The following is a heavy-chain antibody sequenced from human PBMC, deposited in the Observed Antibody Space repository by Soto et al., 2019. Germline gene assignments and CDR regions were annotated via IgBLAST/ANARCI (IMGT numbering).Heavy chain of an antibody. V-gene: IGHV3-33*01. Sequence: GGSLRLSCAASGFTFGTYAMHWVRQAPGKGLEWVAVIYYDGSNRYYGDAVKGRFTISRDXSKXTLXLQMSSLRAEDTAVYYCARAFCTNGVCYYFFDYWGHGTLVTVSS. CDR2: IYYDGSNR. CDR1: GFTFGTYA. D-gene: IGHD2-8*01. J-gene: IGHJ4*01. CDR3: ARAFCTNGVCYYFFDY.